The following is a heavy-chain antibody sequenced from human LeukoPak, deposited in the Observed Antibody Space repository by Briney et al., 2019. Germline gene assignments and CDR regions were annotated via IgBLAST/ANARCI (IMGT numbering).Heavy chain of an antibody. D-gene: IGHD6-13*01. J-gene: IGHJ4*02. Sequence: PGGSLRLSCAASGFTFSSYSMNWVRQAPGKGLEWVSSISSSTSHIYYADSVKGRFTISRDNAENSLYLQMNSLRAEDTAVYYCARAGSEDSSWYYYFDYWGQGNLVTVSS. CDR2: ISSSTSHI. CDR3: ARAGSEDSSWYYYFDY. CDR1: GFTFSSYS. V-gene: IGHV3-21*01.